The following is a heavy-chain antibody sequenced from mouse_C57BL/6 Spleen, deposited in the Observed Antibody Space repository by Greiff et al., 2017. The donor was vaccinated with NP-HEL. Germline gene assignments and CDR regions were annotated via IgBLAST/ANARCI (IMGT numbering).Heavy chain of an antibody. Sequence: EVQLQQSGAELVRPGASVKLSCTASGFNIKDDYMHWVKQRPEQGLEWIGWIDPENGDTEYASKFQGKATITADTSSNTAYLQLSSLTSEDTAVYYCSLTGRDYWGQGTTLTVSS. CDR3: SLTGRDY. CDR1: GFNIKDDY. V-gene: IGHV14-4*01. D-gene: IGHD4-1*01. J-gene: IGHJ2*01. CDR2: IDPENGDT.